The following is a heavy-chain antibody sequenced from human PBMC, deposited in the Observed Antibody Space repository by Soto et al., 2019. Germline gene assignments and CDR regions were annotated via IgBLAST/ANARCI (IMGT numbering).Heavy chain of an antibody. Sequence: QVQLVESGGGVVQPGRSLRLSCAASGFTFSNFAMHWVRQAPGKGLEWVAVMSYDGSNKYYTDSVKGRFTISRDNSKNTLYLQMNSLRDEDTAAYYCAKDRDVVVPSAPFTQVNDYGLDVWGQGTTVTVSS. J-gene: IGHJ6*02. D-gene: IGHD2-2*01. CDR2: MSYDGSNK. CDR3: AKDRDVVVPSAPFTQVNDYGLDV. V-gene: IGHV3-30*18. CDR1: GFTFSNFA.